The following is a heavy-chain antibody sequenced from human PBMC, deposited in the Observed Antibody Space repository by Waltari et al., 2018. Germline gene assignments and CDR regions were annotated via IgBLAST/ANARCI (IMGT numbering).Heavy chain of an antibody. CDR2: IYPVDAHT. J-gene: IGHJ4*02. D-gene: IGHD6-19*01. Sequence: EVQLVQSGAEVKKPGESLKISCKASGYSFTNYWIGWVRQMPGKGLEWMGIIYPVDAHTRYSPSFQGQVTISADKSISTAYLQWSSLKASYTAMYYCAISGYSSGKSIKFFDYWGQGSLVTVSS. V-gene: IGHV5-51*03. CDR3: AISGYSSGKSIKFFDY. CDR1: GYSFTNYW.